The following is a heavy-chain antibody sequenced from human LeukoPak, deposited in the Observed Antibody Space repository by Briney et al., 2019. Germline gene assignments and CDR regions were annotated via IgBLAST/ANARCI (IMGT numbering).Heavy chain of an antibody. Sequence: PGGSLRLSCAASGFTFSSYGMSWVRQAPGKGLEWVSAISGSGGSTYYADSVKGRFTISRDNSKNTLYLQMNSLRAEDTAVYYCAKEAVPGWLQPLYYFDYWGQGNLVTVSS. CDR1: GFTFSSYG. D-gene: IGHD5-24*01. J-gene: IGHJ4*02. CDR3: AKEAVPGWLQPLYYFDY. CDR2: ISGSGGST. V-gene: IGHV3-23*01.